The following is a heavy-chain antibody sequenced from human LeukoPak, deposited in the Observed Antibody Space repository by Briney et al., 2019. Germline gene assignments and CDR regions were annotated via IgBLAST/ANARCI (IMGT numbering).Heavy chain of an antibody. J-gene: IGHJ4*02. V-gene: IGHV3-48*04. CDR1: GFTFSSYS. Sequence: PGGSLRLSCAAFGFTFSSYSMNWVRQAPGKGLEWVSYISSRSTTTYYADSVKGRFTISRDNAKNSLYLQMNSLRAEDTAVYYCASGPQSDYWGQGTLVTVSS. CDR2: ISSRSTTT. CDR3: ASGPQSDY.